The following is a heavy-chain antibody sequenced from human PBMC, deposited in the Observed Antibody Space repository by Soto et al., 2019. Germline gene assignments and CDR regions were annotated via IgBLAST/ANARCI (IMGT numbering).Heavy chain of an antibody. CDR2: IYYSGST. CDR1: GGSVSSGSYY. D-gene: IGHD3-22*01. V-gene: IGHV4-61*01. Sequence: SETLSLTCTVSGGSVSSGSYYWSWIRQPPGKGLEWIGYIYYSGSTNYNPSLKSRVTISVDTSKNQFSLTLSSVTAADTAIYYCASQDYDKSVYYFDYWGRGTLVTVSS. J-gene: IGHJ4*02. CDR3: ASQDYDKSVYYFDY.